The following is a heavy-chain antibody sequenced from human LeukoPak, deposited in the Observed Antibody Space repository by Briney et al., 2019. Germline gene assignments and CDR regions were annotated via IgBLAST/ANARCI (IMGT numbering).Heavy chain of an antibody. D-gene: IGHD1-26*01. Sequence: PGVSLRLSCAASGFTVSSNYMSWVRQAPGKGLEWVSIIYSGGSGGSTYYADSVKGRFTISRDNSKNTLYLQMNSLRAEDTAVYYCARASSGSYHYWGQGTLVTVSS. CDR1: GFTVSSNY. V-gene: IGHV3-53*01. CDR3: ARASSGSYHY. J-gene: IGHJ4*02. CDR2: IYSGGSGGST.